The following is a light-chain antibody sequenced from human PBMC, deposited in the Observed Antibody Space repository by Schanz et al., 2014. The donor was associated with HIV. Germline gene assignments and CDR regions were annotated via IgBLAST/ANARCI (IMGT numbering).Light chain of an antibody. Sequence: QSALTQPPSASGSPGQSVTISCPGTSSDVGGYNHLSWYQQHPGKAPKLMIYEVIKRPSGVPDRFSGSKSGSTASLAISGLRSEDEADYYCSSYTSTSTRVFGGGTKLTVL. V-gene: IGLV2-8*01. CDR1: SSDVGGYNH. CDR2: EVI. J-gene: IGLJ3*02. CDR3: SSYTSTSTRV.